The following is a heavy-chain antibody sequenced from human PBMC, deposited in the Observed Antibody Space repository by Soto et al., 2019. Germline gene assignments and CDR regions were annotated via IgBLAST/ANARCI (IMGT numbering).Heavy chain of an antibody. CDR2: ISYDGSNK. D-gene: IGHD3-10*01. J-gene: IGHJ5*02. CDR1: GFTFSSYA. CDR3: ARDRTYYYGSGSYYTTGWFDP. V-gene: IGHV3-30-3*01. Sequence: PGGSLSLSCAASGFTFSSYAMHWVRQAPGKGLEWVAVISYDGSNKYYADAVKGRFTISRDNSKNTLYLQMNSLRAEDTAVYYCARDRTYYYGSGSYYTTGWFDPWGQGTLVTVSS.